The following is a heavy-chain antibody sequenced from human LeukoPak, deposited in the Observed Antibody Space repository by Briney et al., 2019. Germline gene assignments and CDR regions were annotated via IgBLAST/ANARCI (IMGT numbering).Heavy chain of an antibody. CDR3: ARAVAAAGMIWDGPYYFDY. CDR2: IYHSGST. CDR1: GGSFSGYY. V-gene: IGHV4-34*01. J-gene: IGHJ4*02. Sequence: SETLSLTCAVYGGSFSGYYWSWIRQPPGKGLEWIGEIYHSGSTNYNPSLKSRITISVDTSKNQFSLKLSSVTAADTAVYYCARAVAAAGMIWDGPYYFDYWGQGTLVTVSS. D-gene: IGHD6-13*01.